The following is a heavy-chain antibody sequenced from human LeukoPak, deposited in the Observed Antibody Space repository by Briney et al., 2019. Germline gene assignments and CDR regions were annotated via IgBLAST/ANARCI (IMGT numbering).Heavy chain of an antibody. D-gene: IGHD4-17*01. V-gene: IGHV3-23*01. CDR2: ISGIGTTT. J-gene: IGHJ5*02. Sequence: PGGSLRLSCTASRFTFSSYAMTWVRQAPGKGLECVSVISGIGTTTYYADSVKGRFTISRDNSKNTLFLQMNSLRVEDTATYYCTKKRTTSVTDWFDPWGQGTLVTVSS. CDR1: RFTFSSYA. CDR3: TKKRTTSVTDWFDP.